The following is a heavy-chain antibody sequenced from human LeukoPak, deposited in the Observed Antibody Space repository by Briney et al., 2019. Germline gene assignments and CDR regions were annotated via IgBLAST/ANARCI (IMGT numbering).Heavy chain of an antibody. D-gene: IGHD4-11*01. Sequence: GGSLRLSCAASGFTFSNYWMHWVRHAPGKGLVWVSRINTDGSSTSYTDSMKGRFTISRDNAKNTLYLQMNSLRAEDTAVYYCAKSLTTVTYNYYYYMDVWGKGTTVTVSS. CDR1: GFTFSNYW. V-gene: IGHV3-74*01. CDR3: AKSLTTVTYNYYYYMDV. J-gene: IGHJ6*03. CDR2: INTDGSST.